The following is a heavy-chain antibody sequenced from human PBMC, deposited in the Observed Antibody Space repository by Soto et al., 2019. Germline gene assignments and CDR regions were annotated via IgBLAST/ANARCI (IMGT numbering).Heavy chain of an antibody. CDR3: ARVLGDYDILTGYYPIYYYYGMDV. Sequence: QVQLVQSGAEVKKPGSSVKVSCKASGGTFSSYAISWVRQAPGRGLEWMGGIIPIFGTANYAQKFQGRVTITADESTSTAYMELSSLRSEDTAVYYCARVLGDYDILTGYYPIYYYYGMDVWGQGTTVTVSS. CDR1: GGTFSSYA. V-gene: IGHV1-69*01. J-gene: IGHJ6*02. D-gene: IGHD3-9*01. CDR2: IIPIFGTA.